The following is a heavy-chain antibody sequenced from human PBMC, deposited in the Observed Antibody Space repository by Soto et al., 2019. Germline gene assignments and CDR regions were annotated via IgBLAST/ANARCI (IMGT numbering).Heavy chain of an antibody. CDR1: GGSISSGGYS. CDR2: IYHSGST. CDR3: ARADSYYFDY. V-gene: IGHV4-30-2*01. Sequence: PSETLSLTCAVSGGSISSGGYSWSWIRQPPGKGLEWIGYIYHSGSTYYNPSLKSRVTISVDRSKNQFSLKLSSVTAADTAVYYCARADSYYFDYWRQGTLVTVSS. J-gene: IGHJ4*02. D-gene: IGHD6-6*01.